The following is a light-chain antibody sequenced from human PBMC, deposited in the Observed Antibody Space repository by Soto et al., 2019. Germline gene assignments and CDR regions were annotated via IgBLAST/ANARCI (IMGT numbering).Light chain of an antibody. J-gene: IGLJ1*01. CDR1: SSDVGGYNY. CDR2: EVS. Sequence: QSALTQPASVSGSPGQSITISCTGTSSDVGGYNYVSWYQLHPGKAPKLIIYEVSNRPSGVSNRFSGSKSGNTASLTISGLQAEDEADYYCSSYTSSTAYAFGTGTKVTVL. CDR3: SSYTSSTAYA. V-gene: IGLV2-14*01.